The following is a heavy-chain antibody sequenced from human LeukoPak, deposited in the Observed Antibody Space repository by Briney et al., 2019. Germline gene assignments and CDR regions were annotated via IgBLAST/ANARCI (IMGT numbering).Heavy chain of an antibody. CDR2: IWYDGSNK. CDR1: GFTLSSYG. V-gene: IGHV3-33*01. J-gene: IGHJ3*02. Sequence: PGGSLRLSCAASGFTLSSYGMHWVRQAPGKGLEWVAVIWYDGSNKYYADSVKGRFTISRDNSKNTLYLQMNSLRAEDTAVYYCASDYYDSSGYYSYAFDIWGQGTMVTVSS. CDR3: ASDYYDSSGYYSYAFDI. D-gene: IGHD3-22*01.